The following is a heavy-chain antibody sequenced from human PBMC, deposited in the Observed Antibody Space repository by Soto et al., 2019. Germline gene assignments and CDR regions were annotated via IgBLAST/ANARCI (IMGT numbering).Heavy chain of an antibody. CDR2: INPSGGST. Sequence: GASVKVSCKASGYTFTSYYMHWVRQAPGQGLEWMGKINPSGGSTSYAQKFQGRVTMTRDTSTSTVYMELSSLRSEDTAVYYCARDLGWEVPDNYYYYGMDVWGQGTTVTVSS. CDR1: GYTFTSYY. CDR3: ARDLGWEVPDNYYYYGMDV. J-gene: IGHJ6*02. V-gene: IGHV1-46*03. D-gene: IGHD1-26*01.